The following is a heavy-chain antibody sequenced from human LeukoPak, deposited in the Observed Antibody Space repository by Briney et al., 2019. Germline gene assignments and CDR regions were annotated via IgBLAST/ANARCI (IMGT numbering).Heavy chain of an antibody. J-gene: IGHJ6*03. CDR1: GYTFTSYG. CDR3: ARDPKDTLEDYYYMDV. V-gene: IGHV1-18*01. Sequence: ASVKVSCKASGYTFTSYGISWVRQAPGQGLEWMGWISAYNGNTNYAQKLQGRVTMTTDTSTSTAYMELRSLRSDDTAVYYCARDPKDTLEDYYYMDVWGKGTTVTVSS. CDR2: ISAYNGNT. D-gene: IGHD2-15*01.